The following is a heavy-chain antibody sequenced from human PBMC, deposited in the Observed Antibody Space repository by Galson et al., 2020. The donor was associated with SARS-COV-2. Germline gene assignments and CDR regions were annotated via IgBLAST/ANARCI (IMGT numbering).Heavy chain of an antibody. Sequence: GESLKISCAASGFTFSSYEMNWVRQAPGKGLEWVSYISSSGSTIYYADSVKGRFTISRDNAKNALYLQMNSLRAEDTAVYYCARDQYSVVVPAAMAYYGMDVWGQGTTVTVSS. CDR3: ARDQYSVVVPAAMAYYGMDV. V-gene: IGHV3-48*03. CDR1: GFTFSSYE. CDR2: ISSSGSTI. D-gene: IGHD2-2*01. J-gene: IGHJ6*02.